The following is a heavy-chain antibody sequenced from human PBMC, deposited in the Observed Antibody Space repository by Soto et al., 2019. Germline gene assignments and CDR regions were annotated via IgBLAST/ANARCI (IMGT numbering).Heavy chain of an antibody. V-gene: IGHV1-8*01. CDR1: GYIFTNYD. J-gene: IGHJ5*02. CDR3: ARGMKYGYYSRRGDP. Sequence: QVQLVQSGAEVKKPGASVKVSCKASGYIFTNYDINWVRQATGQGLEYLGWINPISGNTGYVQKFQGRGTMTRNTSIKPAYMELNSLRPEDTAVYYCARGMKYGYYSRRGDPWGQGTLVTVSP. CDR2: INPISGNT. D-gene: IGHD4-17*01.